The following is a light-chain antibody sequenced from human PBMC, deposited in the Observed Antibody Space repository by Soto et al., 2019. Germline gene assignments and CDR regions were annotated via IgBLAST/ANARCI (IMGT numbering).Light chain of an antibody. Sequence: IQMTQSPSSVSASVGDRVTITCRASQAIDSWLAWFQQKPGKAPKRLIYAASSLQIGVPSRFSGSGSGTEFTLTISSLQPEDFATYYCLQSNRYPWTFGQGTKVDI. CDR3: LQSNRYPWT. V-gene: IGKV1-17*03. J-gene: IGKJ1*01. CDR1: QAIDSW. CDR2: AAS.